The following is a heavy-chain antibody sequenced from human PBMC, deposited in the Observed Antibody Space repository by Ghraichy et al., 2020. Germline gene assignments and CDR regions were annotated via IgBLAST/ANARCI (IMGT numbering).Heavy chain of an antibody. CDR3: VREMRKVGTD. CDR1: GFTFRNYA. V-gene: IGHV3-21*01. J-gene: IGHJ4*02. D-gene: IGHD1-14*01. Sequence: GESLKISCSVAGFTFRNYAMNWVRQAPGKGLEWVSTISSTGSFKHYADPVKGRFIISRDDANNSMSLQMNSLRVEDTAVYFCVREMRKVGTDWGQGTLVIVSS. CDR2: ISSTGSFK.